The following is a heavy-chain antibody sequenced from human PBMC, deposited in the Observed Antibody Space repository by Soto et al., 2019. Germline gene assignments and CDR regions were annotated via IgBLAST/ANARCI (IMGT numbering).Heavy chain of an antibody. V-gene: IGHV3-30*03. CDR1: RFTFSSYG. CDR3: ARLYCSASSCYSVGAFDI. D-gene: IGHD2-15*01. CDR2: ISYDGSSK. Sequence: PGGSLRLSCAASRFTFSSYGMHWVRQAPGKGLEWVALISYDGSSKYYADSVKGRFTISRDNSKSTLYLQMNSLRAEDTAVYYCARLYCSASSCYSVGAFDIRGQGTMVTVSS. J-gene: IGHJ3*02.